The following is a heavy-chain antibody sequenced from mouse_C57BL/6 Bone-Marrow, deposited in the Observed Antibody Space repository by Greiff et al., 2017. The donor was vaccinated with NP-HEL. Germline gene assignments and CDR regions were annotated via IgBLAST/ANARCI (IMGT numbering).Heavy chain of an antibody. J-gene: IGHJ4*01. D-gene: IGHD1-1*01. Sequence: VQLKESGAELVKPGASVKISCKASGYAFSSYWMNWVKERPGKGLEWIGQIYPGDGDTKYNGKFKGKATLTADKSSSTAYMQVSSLTSEDSAVDFCARGDYGSSRFGYAMDYWGQGTSVTVSS. CDR2: IYPGDGDT. CDR3: ARGDYGSSRFGYAMDY. CDR1: GYAFSSYW. V-gene: IGHV1-80*01.